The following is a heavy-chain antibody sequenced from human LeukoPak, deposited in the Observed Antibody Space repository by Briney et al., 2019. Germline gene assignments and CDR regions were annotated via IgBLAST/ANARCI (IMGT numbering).Heavy chain of an antibody. CDR2: IIPIFGTA. D-gene: IGHD3-10*01. Sequence: EASVKVSCKASGGTFSSYAISWVRQAPGQGLEWMGRIIPIFGTANYAQKFQGRVTITTDESTSTAYMELSRLRSDDTAVYYCARADYYGSGSHLVWGQGTLVTVSS. V-gene: IGHV1-69*05. CDR3: ARADYYGSGSHLV. CDR1: GGTFSSYA. J-gene: IGHJ4*02.